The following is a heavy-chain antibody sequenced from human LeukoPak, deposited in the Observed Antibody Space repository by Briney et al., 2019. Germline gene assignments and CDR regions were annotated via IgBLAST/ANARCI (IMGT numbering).Heavy chain of an antibody. Sequence: SGGSLRLSCAVSGFTFSSYWMAWVRQAPGKGLEWVANIKEDGSEKSYVDSVKGRFTISRDNAKNSLYLQMNSLRAEDTAVYYCARDDYGWGSHPYWGQGTLVTVSS. D-gene: IGHD3-10*01. CDR1: GFTFSSYW. CDR3: ARDDYGWGSHPY. J-gene: IGHJ4*02. V-gene: IGHV3-7*04. CDR2: IKEDGSEK.